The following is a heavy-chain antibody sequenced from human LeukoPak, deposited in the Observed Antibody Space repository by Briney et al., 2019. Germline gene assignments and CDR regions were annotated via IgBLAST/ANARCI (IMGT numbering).Heavy chain of an antibody. V-gene: IGHV5-10-1*01. CDR3: ARRDGSGSYQHNYYYYYGMDV. J-gene: IGHJ6*02. Sequence: PGESLQISCKGSGYSFTSYWISWVRQMPGKGLEWMGRIDPSDSYTNYSPSFQGHVTISADKSISTAYLQWSSLKASDTAMYYCARRDGSGSYQHNYYYYYGMDVWGQGTTVTVSS. D-gene: IGHD3-10*01. CDR2: IDPSDSYT. CDR1: GYSFTSYW.